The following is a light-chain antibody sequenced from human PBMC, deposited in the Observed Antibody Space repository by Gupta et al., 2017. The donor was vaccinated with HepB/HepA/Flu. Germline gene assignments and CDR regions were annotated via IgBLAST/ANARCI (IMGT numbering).Light chain of an antibody. Sequence: DIQMTQSPSTLSASVGDRVTITCRASQSISNWLAWYQQKAGKAPKLLIYKASSLESGVPSRFSGSGSGTEFTLNISSLQPDEFATYYCQQYNSQGTFGQGTKVEIK. CDR1: QSISNW. J-gene: IGKJ1*01. CDR2: KAS. V-gene: IGKV1-5*03. CDR3: QQYNSQGT.